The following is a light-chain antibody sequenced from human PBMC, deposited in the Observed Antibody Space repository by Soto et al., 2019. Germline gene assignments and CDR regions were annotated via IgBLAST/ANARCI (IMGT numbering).Light chain of an antibody. J-gene: IGKJ5*01. CDR2: AAS. Sequence: DIQMTQSPSSLSASVGDRVTITCRASQDISNFLAWFQQKPGKAPKSLISAASSLQSGVPSKFSGSGSGTDFTLTINSLQPEDSSTYYCHQYESYPVTFGQGKRLQIK. V-gene: IGKV1-16*02. CDR1: QDISNF. CDR3: HQYESYPVT.